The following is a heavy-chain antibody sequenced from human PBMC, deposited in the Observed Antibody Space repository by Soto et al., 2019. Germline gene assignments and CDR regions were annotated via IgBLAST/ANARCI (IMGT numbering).Heavy chain of an antibody. CDR1: GGSINNNGYF. CDR3: ARGTSGDKVDY. J-gene: IGHJ4*02. CDR2: IYNSGST. D-gene: IGHD3-3*01. Sequence: SETLSLTCTVSGGSINNNGYFWSWIRQPPGSGLECIGHIYNSGSTYSNPSLKSRLTISVDTSKNQFSLKLSSVTAADTAVYYCARGTSGDKVDYWGQGALVTVSS. V-gene: IGHV4-30-4*01.